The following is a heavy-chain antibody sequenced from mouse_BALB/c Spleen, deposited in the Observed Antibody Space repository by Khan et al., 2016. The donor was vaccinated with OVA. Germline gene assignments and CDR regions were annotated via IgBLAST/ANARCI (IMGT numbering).Heavy chain of an antibody. CDR2: FYPGSDNT. CDR3: AREWAAWFPY. Sequence: QVQLQQSGAELARPGASVKLSCKASGYTFTDYYINWMRQRTGQGLEWIGEFYPGSDNTYYNEKFKGKATLTADKSSSPAYMQLSSLTSEDSAVYFCAREWAAWFPYWGQGTLVTVSA. V-gene: IGHV1-77*01. D-gene: IGHD1-3*01. CDR1: GYTFTDYY. J-gene: IGHJ3*01.